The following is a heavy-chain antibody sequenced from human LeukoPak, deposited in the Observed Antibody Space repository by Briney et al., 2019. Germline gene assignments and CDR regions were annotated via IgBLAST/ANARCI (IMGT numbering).Heavy chain of an antibody. J-gene: IGHJ3*01. CDR3: ASLRDTTMVGAFDF. Sequence: GGPLRLSCAASGFTFSSCAMHWVRQAPGKGLEGVAVISYDGSNKYYADSVKGQFTISRDNSKNTLYLQMSSLRAEDTAVYYCASLRDTTMVGAFDFWGRGTMVTVSS. D-gene: IGHD5-18*01. V-gene: IGHV3-30*03. CDR1: GFTFSSCA. CDR2: ISYDGSNK.